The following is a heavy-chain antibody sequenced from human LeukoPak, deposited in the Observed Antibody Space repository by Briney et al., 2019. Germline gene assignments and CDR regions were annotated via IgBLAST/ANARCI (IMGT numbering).Heavy chain of an antibody. J-gene: IGHJ6*02. CDR2: INHSGST. CDR1: GGSFSGYY. Sequence: SETLSLTCAVYGGSFSGYYWSWIRQPPGKGLEWIGEINHSGSTNYNPSLKSRVTISVDTSKNQFSLKLSSVTAADTAVYYCAGPYCSSTSCYAPYGMDVWGQGTTVTASS. V-gene: IGHV4-34*01. CDR3: AGPYCSSTSCYAPYGMDV. D-gene: IGHD2-2*01.